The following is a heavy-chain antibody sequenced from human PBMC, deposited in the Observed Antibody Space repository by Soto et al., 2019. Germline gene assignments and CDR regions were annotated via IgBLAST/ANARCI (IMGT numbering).Heavy chain of an antibody. CDR2: ISPYNGNT. J-gene: IGHJ5*02. CDR3: ARDAESGTYYNNWFDP. Sequence: QVQLVQSGAEEKKPGASLKVSCNTSGYTFTTYGINWVRQAPGQGLEWMGWISPYNGNTKYAQKLQDRVTMTTDTSTSTVYMELRSLRSDDTAVYYCARDAESGTYYNNWFDPWGQGTLVTVSS. CDR1: GYTFTTYG. V-gene: IGHV1-18*04. D-gene: IGHD1-26*01.